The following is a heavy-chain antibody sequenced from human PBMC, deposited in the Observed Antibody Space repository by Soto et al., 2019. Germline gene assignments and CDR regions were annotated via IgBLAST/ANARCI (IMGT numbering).Heavy chain of an antibody. Sequence: QLQESGSGLVKPSQTLSLTCAVSGDSISSGGYSWSWIRQPPGKGLGWIGYIYHSGTSYYNPSLKSRITMSLDRSEDQVSLQLNSVTAADTAVDFCARTMVRGIIPMWFGPWGQGALVIVSS. J-gene: IGHJ5*02. D-gene: IGHD3-10*01. CDR2: IYHSGTS. CDR1: GDSISSGGYS. CDR3: ARTMVRGIIPMWFGP. V-gene: IGHV4-30-2*01.